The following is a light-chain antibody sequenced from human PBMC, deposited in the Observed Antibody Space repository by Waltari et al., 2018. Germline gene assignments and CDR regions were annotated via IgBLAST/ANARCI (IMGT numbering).Light chain of an antibody. CDR2: YRSDSSN. Sequence: QAVLTQPASLSASPGASASLTCTLRSDITVATSTIYCYQQRPGSPPQFLVKYRSDSSNERGSGVPSRFSGSRDTSANAGILLISGLQSEDEADYYCMILHNNAVVFGGGTTLTVL. V-gene: IGLV5-45*01. CDR1: SDITVATST. J-gene: IGLJ3*02. CDR3: MILHNNAVV.